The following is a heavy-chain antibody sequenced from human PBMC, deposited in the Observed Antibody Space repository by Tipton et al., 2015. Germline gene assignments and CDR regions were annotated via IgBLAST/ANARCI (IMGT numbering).Heavy chain of an antibody. J-gene: IGHJ5*02. D-gene: IGHD3-16*01. V-gene: IGHV1-46*01. Sequence: QLVQSGAEVKKPGASVKISCESSEYTFSYYYVHWVRQAPGQGLEWMGMINPSGDSTNYAQKLQGRVSMTRDTSTRIVYMELSSLRSTDTAVYYCARDRGRGAYFDPWGQGTLVTVSS. CDR2: INPSGDST. CDR3: ARDRGRGAYFDP. CDR1: EYTFSYYY.